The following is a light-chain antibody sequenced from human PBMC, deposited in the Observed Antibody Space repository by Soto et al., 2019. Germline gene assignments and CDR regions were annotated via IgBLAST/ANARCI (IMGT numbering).Light chain of an antibody. CDR3: QQSSAYPFT. Sequence: IQMTQSPSSLSASVGDRVTITCRPSQDIANYLAWFQQKSGKAPKSLIYTASNFHDGVPSRFSGSKSGTDFTLTITGLQPEDFATYYCQQSSAYPFTLGHGTTVDI. CDR1: QDIANY. J-gene: IGKJ3*01. V-gene: IGKV1-16*01. CDR2: TAS.